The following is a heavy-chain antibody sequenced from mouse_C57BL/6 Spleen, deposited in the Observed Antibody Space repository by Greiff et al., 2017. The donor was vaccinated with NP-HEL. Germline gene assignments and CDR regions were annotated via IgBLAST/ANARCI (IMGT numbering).Heavy chain of an antibody. CDR2: IHPNSGST. V-gene: IGHV1-64*01. D-gene: IGHD2-4*01. Sequence: QVQLKQPGAELVKPGASVKLSCKASGYTFTSYWMHWVKQRPGQGLEWIGMIHPNSGSTNYNEKFKSKATLTVDKSSSTAYMQLSSLTSEDSAVYYCARRGITHYFDYWGQGTTLTVSS. CDR3: ARRGITHYFDY. CDR1: GYTFTSYW. J-gene: IGHJ2*01.